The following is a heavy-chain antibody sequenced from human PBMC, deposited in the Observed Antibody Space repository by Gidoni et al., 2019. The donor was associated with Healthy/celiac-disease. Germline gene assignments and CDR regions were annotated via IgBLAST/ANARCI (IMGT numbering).Heavy chain of an antibody. CDR3: ARGASPNQNY. Sequence: EVQLVDSGGGLVKPGGSLSLSCAASGFTFSSYSMNWVRQAPGKGLEWVSSISSSSSYIYYADSVKGRFTISRDNAKNSLYLQMNSLRAEDTAVYYCARGASPNQNYWGQGTLVTVSS. CDR2: ISSSSSYI. V-gene: IGHV3-21*01. J-gene: IGHJ4*02. CDR1: GFTFSSYS. D-gene: IGHD5-12*01.